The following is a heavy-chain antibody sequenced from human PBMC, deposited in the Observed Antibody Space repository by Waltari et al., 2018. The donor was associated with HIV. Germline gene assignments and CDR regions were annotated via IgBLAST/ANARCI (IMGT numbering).Heavy chain of an antibody. Sequence: QVQLQESGPGLVKPSETLSLTCTVSGGSISSYYWSWIRQHAGKGLEWIGRIYTSGSTNYNPSLKSRVTMSVDTSKNQFSLKLSSVTAADTAVYYCARDLYYYGSGSRSASAFDIWGQGTMVTVSS. J-gene: IGHJ3*02. CDR3: ARDLYYYGSGSRSASAFDI. V-gene: IGHV4-4*07. CDR1: GGSISSYY. D-gene: IGHD3-10*01. CDR2: IYTSGST.